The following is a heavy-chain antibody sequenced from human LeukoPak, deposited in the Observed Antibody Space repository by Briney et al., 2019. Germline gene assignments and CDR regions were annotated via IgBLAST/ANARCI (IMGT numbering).Heavy chain of an antibody. CDR2: MSSSSAYI. J-gene: IGHJ3*01. CDR3: AKGWWNTGFDL. Sequence: GESLRLSCAASGFTFSSYSMTWVRQAPGQGLEWVSSMSSSSAYIYYADSLKGRFTISRDNAENSLYLEMNSLRAEDTAVYYCAKGWWNTGFDLWGQGTMVTVSP. CDR1: GFTFSSYS. V-gene: IGHV3-21*01. D-gene: IGHD2-15*01.